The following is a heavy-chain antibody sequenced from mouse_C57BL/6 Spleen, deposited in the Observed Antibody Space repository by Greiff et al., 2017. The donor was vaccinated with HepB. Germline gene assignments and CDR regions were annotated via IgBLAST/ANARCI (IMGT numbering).Heavy chain of an antibody. V-gene: IGHV1-54*01. J-gene: IGHJ1*03. Sequence: VQLQQSGAELVRPGTSVKVSCKASGYAFTNYLIEWVKQRPGQGLEWIGVINPGSGGTNYNEKFKGKATLTEDKSSSTAYMQLSSLTSEDSAVYFCARSRGNWYFDVWGTGTTVTVSS. CDR2: INPGSGGT. CDR1: GYAFTNYL. CDR3: ARSRGNWYFDV. D-gene: IGHD2-14*01.